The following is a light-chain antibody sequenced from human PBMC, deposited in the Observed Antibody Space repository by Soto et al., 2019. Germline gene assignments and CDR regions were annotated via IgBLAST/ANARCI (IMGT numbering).Light chain of an antibody. CDR3: MQGAHWPLYT. J-gene: IGKJ2*01. V-gene: IGKV2-30*02. CDR2: KVS. Sequence: DVVMTQSPLSLPVTLGQPASISCRSSQSLVHSDGNTYLNWYQQRPGQSPRRLVYKVSNRDSGVPDRISGSGSGTDFTLMISRVEAEDVGVYYCMQGAHWPLYTFGQGTKLEIK. CDR1: QSLVHSDGNTY.